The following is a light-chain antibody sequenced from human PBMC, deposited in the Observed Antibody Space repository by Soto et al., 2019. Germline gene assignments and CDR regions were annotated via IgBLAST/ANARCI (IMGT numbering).Light chain of an antibody. J-gene: IGLJ2*01. CDR3: SSYRNGGTLI. V-gene: IGLV1-47*02. Sequence: QSVLTQPPSASGTPGQRVTISCSGSSSNIGSNYVYWYQQLPGTAPKLLIYSNNQRPSGVPDRFSGSKSGNTASLTISGLQAEDEADYYCSSYRNGGTLIFGGGTKVTVL. CDR1: SSNIGSNY. CDR2: SNN.